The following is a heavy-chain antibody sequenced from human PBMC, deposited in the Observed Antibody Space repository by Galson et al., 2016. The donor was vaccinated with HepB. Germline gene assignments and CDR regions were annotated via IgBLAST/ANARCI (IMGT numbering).Heavy chain of an antibody. J-gene: IGHJ2*01. D-gene: IGHD3-22*01. Sequence: SLRLSCAASGFTFSSYAMYWVRQAPGKGLEWVSAISGSGGSTYYADSVKGRFTISRDNSKNTLSLQMNSLRAEDTAVYYCAKVPYYNYWYFDLWGRGTLVTVSS. CDR1: GFTFSSYA. CDR2: ISGSGGST. V-gene: IGHV3-23*01. CDR3: AKVPYYNYWYFDL.